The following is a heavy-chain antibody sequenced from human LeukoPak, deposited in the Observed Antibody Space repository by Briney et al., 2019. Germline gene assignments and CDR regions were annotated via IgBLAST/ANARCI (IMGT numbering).Heavy chain of an antibody. V-gene: IGHV6-1*01. J-gene: IGHJ6*02. Sequence: SQTLSLTCAVSGDSVSSNSAAWTWIRQSPSRGLEWLGRTYYRSKWYNDYAVSVKSRITINPDTSKNQFSLQLNSVTPEDTAVYYCARGSTPNSYYYYGMDVWGQGTTVTVSS. CDR1: GDSVSSNSAA. CDR2: TYYRSKWYN. CDR3: ARGSTPNSYYYYGMDV. D-gene: IGHD6-13*01.